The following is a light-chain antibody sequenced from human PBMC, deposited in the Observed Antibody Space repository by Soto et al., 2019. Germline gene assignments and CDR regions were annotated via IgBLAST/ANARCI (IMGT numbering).Light chain of an antibody. CDR3: QHYHSFSIT. Sequence: DIQMTQSPSTLSASVGDRVTITCRASQSISSWLAWYQQKPGKAPNLLIYDASTLESGVPSTFSGSGSGTEFSLTISNLRPDDFATYYCQHYHSFSITFGQGTRLEIK. CDR2: DAS. J-gene: IGKJ5*01. V-gene: IGKV1-5*01. CDR1: QSISSW.